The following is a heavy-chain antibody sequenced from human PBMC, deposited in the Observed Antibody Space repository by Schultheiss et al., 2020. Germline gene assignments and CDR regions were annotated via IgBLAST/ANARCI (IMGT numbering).Heavy chain of an antibody. Sequence: SETLSLTGAVYGGSFSGYYWSWIRQPPGKGLEWIGEINHSGSTNYNPSLKSRVTISVDTSKNQFSLKLNSVTAADTAVYYCATYCSGGSCYVSVREGYYYGMDVWGQGTTVTVSS. J-gene: IGHJ6*02. CDR1: GGSFSGYY. D-gene: IGHD2-15*01. V-gene: IGHV4-34*01. CDR2: INHSGST. CDR3: ATYCSGGSCYVSVREGYYYGMDV.